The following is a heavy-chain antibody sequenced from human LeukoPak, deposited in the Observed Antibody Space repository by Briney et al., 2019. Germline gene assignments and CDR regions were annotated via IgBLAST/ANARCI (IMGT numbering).Heavy chain of an antibody. CDR3: AKGPNSSGWYHFDY. CDR2: ISYDGSNK. D-gene: IGHD6-19*01. Sequence: GGSLRLSCAASGFTFGSYAMHWVRQAPGKGLEWVAVISYDGSNKYYADSVKGRFTISRDNSKNTLYLQMNSLRAEDTAVYYCAKGPNSSGWYHFDYWGQGTLVTVSS. V-gene: IGHV3-30-3*01. J-gene: IGHJ4*02. CDR1: GFTFGSYA.